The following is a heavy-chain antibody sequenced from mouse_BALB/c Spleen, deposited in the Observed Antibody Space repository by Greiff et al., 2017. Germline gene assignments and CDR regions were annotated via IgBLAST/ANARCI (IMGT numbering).Heavy chain of an antibody. V-gene: IGHV5-9-3*01. CDR1: GFTFSSYA. J-gene: IGHJ1*01. CDR3: ARRYGNYGYFDV. CDR2: ISSGGSYT. Sequence: EVKLMESGGGLVKPGGSLKLSCAASGFTFSSYAMSWVRQTPEKRLEWVATISSGGSYTYYPDSVKGRFTISRDNAKNTLYLQMSSLRSEDTAMYYCARRYGNYGYFDVWGAGTTVTVSS. D-gene: IGHD2-1*01.